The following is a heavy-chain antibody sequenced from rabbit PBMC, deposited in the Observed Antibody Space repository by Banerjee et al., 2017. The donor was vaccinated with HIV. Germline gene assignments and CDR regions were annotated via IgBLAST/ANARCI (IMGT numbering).Heavy chain of an antibody. Sequence: QEQLKESGGGLVQPGASLTLTCTASGFTLSSYWICWVRQAPGKGLEWIGCIYTGSGNTYYASWAKGRFTVSKTSSTTVTLQMTSLTAADTATYFCARESGSAGAGYALWGQGTLVTVS. CDR1: GFTLSSYW. V-gene: IGHV1S45*01. CDR3: ARESGSAGAGYAL. J-gene: IGHJ6*01. D-gene: IGHD6-1*01. CDR2: IYTGSGNT.